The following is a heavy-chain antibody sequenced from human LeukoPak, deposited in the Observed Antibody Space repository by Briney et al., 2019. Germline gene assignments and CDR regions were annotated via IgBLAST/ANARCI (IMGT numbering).Heavy chain of an antibody. Sequence: GGSLRLPCAASGFTFSSYAMSWVRQAPGKGLEWVSGISGSGGSTYYADSVKGRFTISRDNSKNTLYLQMNSLRAEDTAVYYCAKDSGFYYGSGSSYFDYWGQGTLVTVSS. CDR2: ISGSGGST. D-gene: IGHD3-10*01. J-gene: IGHJ4*02. CDR1: GFTFSSYA. V-gene: IGHV3-23*01. CDR3: AKDSGFYYGSGSSYFDY.